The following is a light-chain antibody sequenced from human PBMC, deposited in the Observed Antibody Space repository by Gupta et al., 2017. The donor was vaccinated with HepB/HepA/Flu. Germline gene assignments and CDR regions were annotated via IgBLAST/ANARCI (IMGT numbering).Light chain of an antibody. CDR3: QQRSNWPPYT. CDR1: QSVSSY. CDR2: DAS. J-gene: IGKJ2*01. V-gene: IGKV3-11*01. Sequence: EIVLTQSPATLSLSPGERATLSCRASQSVSSYLAWYQQKPGQAPRLLIYDASNRDTGIPARFSGSGCGTDVTLTISSREQEDFAVYYCQQRSNWPPYTFGQGTKMEIK.